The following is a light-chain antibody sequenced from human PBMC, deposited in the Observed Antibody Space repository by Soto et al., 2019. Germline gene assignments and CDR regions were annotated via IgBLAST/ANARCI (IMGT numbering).Light chain of an antibody. J-gene: IGKJ3*01. CDR3: QQYYSPFT. CDR1: QSVLHSSNNKNY. Sequence: DIVMTQSPDSLAESLGERATINCKSSQSVLHSSNNKNYLAWYQQKPGQPPKLLIYWASTRESGVPDRFSGSGSGTDFPLTISSLQAEDVAVYYCQQYYSPFTFGPGTKVDIK. V-gene: IGKV4-1*01. CDR2: WAS.